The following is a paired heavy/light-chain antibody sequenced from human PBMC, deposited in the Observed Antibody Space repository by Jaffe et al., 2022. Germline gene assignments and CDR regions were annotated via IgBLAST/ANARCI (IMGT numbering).Heavy chain of an antibody. CDR1: GFTFSSYA. D-gene: IGHD3-10*01. J-gene: IGHJ1*01. CDR2: ISGSGGST. Sequence: EVQLLESGGGLVQPGGSLRLSCAASGFTFSSYAMSWVRQAPGKGLEWVSAISGSGGSTYYADSVKGRFTISRDNSKNTLYLQMNSLRAEDTAVYYCAKGPRLLLWFRESDEYFQHWGQGTLVTVSS. V-gene: IGHV3-23*01. CDR3: AKGPRLLLWFRESDEYFQH.
Light chain of an antibody. Sequence: EIVLTQSPGTLSLSPGERATLSCRASQSVSSSYLAWYQQKPGQAPRLLIYGASSRATGIPDRFSGSGSGTDFTLTISRLEPEDFAVYYCQQYGSSSFTFGPGTKVDIK. J-gene: IGKJ3*01. CDR2: GAS. CDR3: QQYGSSSFT. CDR1: QSVSSSY. V-gene: IGKV3-20*01.